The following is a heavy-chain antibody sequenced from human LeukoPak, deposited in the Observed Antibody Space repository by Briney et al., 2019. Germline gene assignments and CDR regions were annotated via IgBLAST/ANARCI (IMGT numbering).Heavy chain of an antibody. CDR3: ARDDSGGYYSYYFDY. CDR1: GGTFSSYA. Sequence: SVKASCKAPGGTFSSYAISWVRQAPGQGLEWMGRIIPIFGTANYAQKFQGRVTIATDESTSTAYMELSSLRSEDTAVYYCARDDSGGYYSYYFDYWGQGTLVTVSS. D-gene: IGHD3-22*01. CDR2: IIPIFGTA. J-gene: IGHJ4*02. V-gene: IGHV1-69*05.